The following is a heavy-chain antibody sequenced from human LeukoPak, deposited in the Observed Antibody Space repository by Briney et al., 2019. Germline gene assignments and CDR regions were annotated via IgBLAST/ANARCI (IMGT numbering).Heavy chain of an antibody. J-gene: IGHJ4*02. Sequence: RPGGSLRLSCAASGFTFSSYWMHWVRQAPGKGLVWVSRINSDGSSTSYADSVKGRFTISRDNSKNTLYLQMNSLRAEDTAVYYCARGGQYYDSTMGAAFDYWGQGTLVTVSS. CDR2: INSDGSST. D-gene: IGHD3-22*01. CDR1: GFTFSSYW. V-gene: IGHV3-74*01. CDR3: ARGGQYYDSTMGAAFDY.